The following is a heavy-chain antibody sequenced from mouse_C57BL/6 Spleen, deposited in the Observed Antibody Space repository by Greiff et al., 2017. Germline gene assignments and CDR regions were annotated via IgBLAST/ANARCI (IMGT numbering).Heavy chain of an antibody. Sequence: VQLKESGPGLVAPSQSLSITCTVSGFSLTRYGVDWVRQPPGKGLEWLGVIWGGGSTNSNSALMSRLSITKDNSKRQVYLKMNSLQTDNTAIDYCAKQDYGSTSGFAYWGQGTLVTVSA. CDR3: AKQDYGSTSGFAY. D-gene: IGHD1-1*01. CDR2: IWGGGST. V-gene: IGHV2-9*01. CDR1: GFSLTRYG. J-gene: IGHJ3*01.